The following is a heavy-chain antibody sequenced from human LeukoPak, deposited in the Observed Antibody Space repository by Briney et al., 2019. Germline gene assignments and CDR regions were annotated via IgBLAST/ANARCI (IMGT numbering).Heavy chain of an antibody. Sequence: ASVKVSCKASGGTFSSYTISWVRQAPGQGLEWMGRIIPILGIANYAQNFQGRVTITADKSTSTAYMELSSLRSEDTAVYYCAREASGYSYGIVWGQGTLVTVSS. J-gene: IGHJ4*02. CDR1: GGTFSSYT. V-gene: IGHV1-69*04. CDR2: IIPILGIA. D-gene: IGHD5-18*01. CDR3: AREASGYSYGIV.